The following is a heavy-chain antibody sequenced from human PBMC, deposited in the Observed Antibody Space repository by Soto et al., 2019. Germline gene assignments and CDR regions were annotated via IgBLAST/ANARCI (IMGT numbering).Heavy chain of an antibody. CDR3: VRDITTGYYGMDV. J-gene: IGHJ6*02. CDR1: GGAFSSYD. V-gene: IGHV1-69*06. Sequence: QVQLVQSGAEVKKPGSSVKVSCKVSGGAFSSYDISWVRQAPGQGLDWMGGIIPLFETTNYAQKFQGRVTITADKSTSTAYMELSRPRSEDTAVYYCVRDITTGYYGMDVWGQGTTVTVSS. D-gene: IGHD4-4*01. CDR2: IIPLFETT.